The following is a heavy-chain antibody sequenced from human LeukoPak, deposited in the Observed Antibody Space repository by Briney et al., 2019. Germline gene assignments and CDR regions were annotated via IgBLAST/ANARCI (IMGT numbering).Heavy chain of an antibody. J-gene: IGHJ6*02. CDR2: INLNSGGT. CDR3: ARSGPLTTVTTRFRAFYYYGMDV. D-gene: IGHD4-17*01. V-gene: IGHV1-2*02. Sequence: ASVKVSCKASGYTLTGYYMDGGRQAPGQGLEGMGWINLNSGGTNYAQKFQGRVTMTRDKSISTAYMELSRLRSDDTAVYYCARSGPLTTVTTRFRAFYYYGMDVWGQGTTVTVSS. CDR1: GYTLTGYY.